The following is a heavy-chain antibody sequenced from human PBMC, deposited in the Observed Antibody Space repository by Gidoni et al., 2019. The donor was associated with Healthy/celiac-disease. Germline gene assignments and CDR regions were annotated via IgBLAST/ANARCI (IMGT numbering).Heavy chain of an antibody. V-gene: IGHV4-31*03. CDR1: GGSIRSGGYY. D-gene: IGHD2-15*01. Sequence: QVQLQESGPGLVKPSQTLSLTCTVSGGSIRSGGYYLSWIRQHPGKGLGWIGYIYYSGSTYYNPSLKSRVTISVDTSKNQFSLKLSSVTAADTAVYYCARDRYCSGGSCYSYYYYGMDVWGQGTTVTVSS. CDR2: IYYSGST. CDR3: ARDRYCSGGSCYSYYYYGMDV. J-gene: IGHJ6*02.